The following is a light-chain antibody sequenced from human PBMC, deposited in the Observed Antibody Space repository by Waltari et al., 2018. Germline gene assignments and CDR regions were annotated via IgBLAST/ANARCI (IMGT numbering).Light chain of an antibody. Sequence: QSALTQPASVSGSLGQSITISCTGISGEVGNYNFVSWYQQHPGQAPKLLIFEVPKRPSGVSDRFSGSKSGYTASLTISGLQADDEADYHCSSHAVNNNLVFGGGTRLTV. CDR3: SSHAVNNNLV. CDR1: SGEVGNYNF. J-gene: IGLJ3*02. CDR2: EVP. V-gene: IGLV2-23*02.